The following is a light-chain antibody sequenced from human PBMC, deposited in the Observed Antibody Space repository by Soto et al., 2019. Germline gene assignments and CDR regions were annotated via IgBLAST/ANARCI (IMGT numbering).Light chain of an antibody. CDR3: NSFTTSYTCV. V-gene: IGLV2-14*01. CDR2: EVS. CDR1: VSDVGGYNS. Sequence: QSVLTQPASVSGSPGQSITISCTGTVSDVGGYNSVSWYQQHPGKAPKLMIYEVSHRPSGVSNRFSGSKSGNTASLTISGLQAEDEADYYCNSFTTSYTCVFGTGTKLTVL. J-gene: IGLJ1*01.